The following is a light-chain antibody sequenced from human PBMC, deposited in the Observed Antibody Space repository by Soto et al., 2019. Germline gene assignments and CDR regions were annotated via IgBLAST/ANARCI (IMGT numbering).Light chain of an antibody. V-gene: IGLV1-51*01. J-gene: IGLJ2*01. CDR1: NSNIGTKN. CDR3: GTWDTSLSGGV. Sequence: QSVLTQPPSVSAAPGQTVTISCSGSNSNIGTKNVCWYQQLPGTAPELLIYDNIKRPSGIPDRFSASKSGTSATLAITGLQTGDEADYYCGTWDTSLSGGVFGGGTKLTVL. CDR2: DNI.